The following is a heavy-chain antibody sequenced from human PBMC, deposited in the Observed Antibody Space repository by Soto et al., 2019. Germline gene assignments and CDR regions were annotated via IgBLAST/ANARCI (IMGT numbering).Heavy chain of an antibody. D-gene: IGHD3-3*01. J-gene: IGHJ6*02. CDR3: ARDPSPYYYDFWSGSKYYYYGMDV. CDR1: GFTFSSYA. Sequence: QVQLVESGGGVVQPGRSLRLSCAASGFTFSSYAMHWVRQAPGKGLEWVAVISYDGSNKYYADSVKGRFTISRDNSKNTLYLQMNSLRAEDTAVYYCARDPSPYYYDFWSGSKYYYYGMDVWGQGTTVTVSS. CDR2: ISYDGSNK. V-gene: IGHV3-30-3*01.